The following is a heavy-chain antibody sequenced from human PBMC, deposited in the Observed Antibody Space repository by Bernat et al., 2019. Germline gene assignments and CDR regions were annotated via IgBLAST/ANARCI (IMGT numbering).Heavy chain of an antibody. Sequence: VARVESGGGVVQRGGSLRLSCAASGFPVSSNYMSWVRQAPGQGLAWGSVLYSGGSTYSADSVKGRFTISRDNSRNTLCLQMNSLRAEDTAVYYCASPYYDSSGYYYFDYWGQGTLVTVSS. J-gene: IGHJ4*02. D-gene: IGHD3-22*01. CDR2: LYSGGST. V-gene: IGHV3-66*01. CDR3: ASPYYDSSGYYYFDY. CDR1: GFPVSSNY.